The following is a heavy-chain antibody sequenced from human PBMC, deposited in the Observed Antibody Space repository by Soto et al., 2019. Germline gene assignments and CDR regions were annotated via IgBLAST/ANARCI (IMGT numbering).Heavy chain of an antibody. V-gene: IGHV3-23*01. CDR2: IDNRGGSM. J-gene: IGHJ4*02. CDR1: GFTFSSYA. D-gene: IGHD4-17*01. CDR3: AKIAVTTSNFAY. Sequence: EVQLLESGGGLVQPGGSLRISCAASGFTFSSYAMGWVRQAPGKGLEWVSSIDNRGGSMYYADSVKGRFSVSRDNSKNTLFLQMNSLRAEDTAVYHCAKIAVTTSNFAYWGQGTLVTVSS.